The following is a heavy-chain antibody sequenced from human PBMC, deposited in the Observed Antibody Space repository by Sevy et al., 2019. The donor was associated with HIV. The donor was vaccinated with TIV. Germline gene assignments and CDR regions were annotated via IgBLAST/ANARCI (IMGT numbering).Heavy chain of an antibody. CDR3: ATSRSAIFLGKRDAFDI. V-gene: IGHV1-24*01. J-gene: IGHJ3*02. Sequence: ASVKVSCKVSGYTLTELSMHWVRQAPGKGLEWMGGLDPEDGETIYAQKFQGRVTMTEDTSTDTAYMELSSLRSEDTAVYYCATSRSAIFLGKRDAFDIWGQGTMVTVSS. CDR1: GYTLTELS. CDR2: LDPEDGET. D-gene: IGHD3-9*01.